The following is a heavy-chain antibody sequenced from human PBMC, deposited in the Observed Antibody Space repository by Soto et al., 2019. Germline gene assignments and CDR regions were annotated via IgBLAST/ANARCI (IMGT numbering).Heavy chain of an antibody. Sequence: SETLSPTCTVSGGSISSGGYYWSWIRQPPGKGLEWIGYIYYSGSTYYNPSLKSRVTISVDTSKNQFSLKLSSVTAADTAVYYCARTGYSSGWSEDYFDYWGQGTLVTVSS. CDR3: ARTGYSSGWSEDYFDY. V-gene: IGHV4-30-4*08. J-gene: IGHJ4*02. CDR1: GGSISSGGYY. CDR2: IYYSGST. D-gene: IGHD6-19*01.